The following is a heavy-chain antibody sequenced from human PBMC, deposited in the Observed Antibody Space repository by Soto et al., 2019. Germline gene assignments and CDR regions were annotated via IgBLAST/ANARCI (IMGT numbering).Heavy chain of an antibody. V-gene: IGHV1-69*13. CDR2: IIPIFNSA. CDR1: GGTFNNYA. D-gene: IGHD5-12*01. CDR3: AREVTVASYSFDF. J-gene: IGHJ4*02. Sequence: WASVKVSCKASGGTFNNYALSWVQQAPGQGLEWMGGIIPIFNSANYAQKFQGRVTITADDSTSTAYMELRSLRPDDTAVYYCAREVTVASYSFDFWGQGTLVTVSS.